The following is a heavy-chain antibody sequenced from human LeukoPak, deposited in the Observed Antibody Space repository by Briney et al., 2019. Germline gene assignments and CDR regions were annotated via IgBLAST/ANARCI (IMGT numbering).Heavy chain of an antibody. CDR1: GVPFSNYC. CDR3: ARKIASQGDNWFDP. D-gene: IGHD2-2*01. CDR2: INDNGGT. J-gene: IGHJ5*02. Sequence: PSETLSLTCAIHGVPFSNYCWSWIRQPPGKGLEWVAEINDNGGTNYNPSLKSRVITSVDTSTNQLSLKMNSVTAADTAVYYCARKIASQGDNWFDPWGQGILVTVSS. V-gene: IGHV4-34*01.